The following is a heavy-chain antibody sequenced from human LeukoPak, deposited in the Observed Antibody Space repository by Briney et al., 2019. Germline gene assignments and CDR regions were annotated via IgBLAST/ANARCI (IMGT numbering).Heavy chain of an antibody. CDR2: IHYSGIT. V-gene: IGHV4-30-4*01. Sequence: SETLSLTCTVSGGSISSGDYYWSWIRQPPGKGLEWIAYIHYSGITSYNTSRKSRVTISVETSKTQFSLKLNSVTAADTAVYYCARNAARDCTSTACWPRWFDPWGQGTLVTVSS. CDR1: GGSISSGDYY. D-gene: IGHD2-2*01. J-gene: IGHJ5*02. CDR3: ARNAARDCTSTACWPRWFDP.